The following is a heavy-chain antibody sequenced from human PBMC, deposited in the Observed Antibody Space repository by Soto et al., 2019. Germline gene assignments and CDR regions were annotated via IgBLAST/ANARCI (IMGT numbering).Heavy chain of an antibody. V-gene: IGHV2-5*02. CDR1: GFSLTTSGVG. CDR2: IYWDADK. Sequence: QITLNESGPTPVKPRQPLTLTCTFSGFSLTTSGVGVGWIRQSPGKAPEWLGLIYWDADKRYSRSLKSRLTITKDTSKTQVVMTMVDLDPADTATYYCAHRVLRTVFGLVTTTAIYFDFWGQGTPVAVSS. CDR3: AHRVLRTVFGLVTTTAIYFDF. D-gene: IGHD3-3*01. J-gene: IGHJ4*02.